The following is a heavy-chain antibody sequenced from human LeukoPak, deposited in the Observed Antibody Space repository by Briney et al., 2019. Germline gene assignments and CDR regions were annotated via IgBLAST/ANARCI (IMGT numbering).Heavy chain of an antibody. V-gene: IGHV3-33*01. Sequence: GGSLRLSCAASGFTFSSYGMHWVRQAPGKVLEWVAVIWYDGSNKYYADSVKGRFTISRDNSKNTLYLQMNSLRAEDTAVYYCARGYSYGDDAFDIWGQGTMVTVSS. CDR1: GFTFSSYG. CDR3: ARGYSYGDDAFDI. D-gene: IGHD5-18*01. CDR2: IWYDGSNK. J-gene: IGHJ3*02.